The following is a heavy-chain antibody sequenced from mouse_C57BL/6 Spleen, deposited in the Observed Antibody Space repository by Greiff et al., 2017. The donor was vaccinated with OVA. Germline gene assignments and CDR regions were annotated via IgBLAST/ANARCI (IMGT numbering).Heavy chain of an antibody. V-gene: IGHV5-9-1*02. CDR3: TRDRLRRGAMDY. CDR1: GFTFSSYA. D-gene: IGHD2-4*01. Sequence: EVQRVESGEGLVKPGGSLKLSCAASGFTFSSYAMSWVRQTPEKRLEWVAYISSGGDYIYYADTVKGRFTLSRDNARNTLYLQMSSLKSEDTAMYYCTRDRLRRGAMDYWGQGTSVTVSS. CDR2: ISSGGDYI. J-gene: IGHJ4*01.